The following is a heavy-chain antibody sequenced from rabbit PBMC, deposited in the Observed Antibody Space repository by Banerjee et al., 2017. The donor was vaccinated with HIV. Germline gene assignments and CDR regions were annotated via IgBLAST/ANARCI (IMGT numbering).Heavy chain of an antibody. J-gene: IGHJ4*01. CDR3: ARDLAGVIGWNFNL. Sequence: QEQLEESGGGLVKPEGSLTLTCKASGFDFSGHGISWIRQAPGKGLEWIATIYPSHGTTDYASWTKGPFTISKTASTTVTLRMTRLTAADTATYFCARDLAGVIGWNFNLWGQGTLVT. V-gene: IGHV1S45*01. CDR2: IYPSHGTT. CDR1: GFDFSGHG. D-gene: IGHD4-1*01.